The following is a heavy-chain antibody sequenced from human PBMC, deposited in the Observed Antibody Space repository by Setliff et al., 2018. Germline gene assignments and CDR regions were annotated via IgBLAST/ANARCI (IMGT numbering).Heavy chain of an antibody. CDR3: ARDQTGDGVRFDY. V-gene: IGHV1-69*13. Sequence: SVKVSCKASGVTFGRYVISWVRQAPGQGLEWMGGIIPMFGTANKAQKFQDRVTITADESTSTIYMELISLGSEDTAVYYCARDQTGDGVRFDYWGQGTLVTVSS. J-gene: IGHJ4*02. CDR2: IIPMFGTA. CDR1: GVTFGRYV. D-gene: IGHD7-27*01.